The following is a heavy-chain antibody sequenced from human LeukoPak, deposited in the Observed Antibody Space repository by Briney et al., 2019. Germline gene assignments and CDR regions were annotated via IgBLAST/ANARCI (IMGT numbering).Heavy chain of an antibody. Sequence: GGSLRLSCAASGFTFRSYEIHWVRQAPGKGLEWISYISTSGDTMYYADSVKGRFTISRDNAKNSVYLHMNSLRAEDTAVYYCARDVDESYYYDSSGNHSGAVDIWGQGTTVTVSS. V-gene: IGHV3-48*03. J-gene: IGHJ3*02. CDR2: ISTSGDTM. D-gene: IGHD3-22*01. CDR1: GFTFRSYE. CDR3: ARDVDESYYYDSSGNHSGAVDI.